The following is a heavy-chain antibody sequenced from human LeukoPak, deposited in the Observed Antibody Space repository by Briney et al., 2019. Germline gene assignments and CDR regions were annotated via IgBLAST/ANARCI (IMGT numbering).Heavy chain of an antibody. V-gene: IGHV3-30*04. Sequence: PGRSLRLSCAASGFTFSNYAMHWVRQAPGKGLEWVAVISYDGRNKYYADSVKGRFSISSDSSKSTLYLQMNSLRAEDTAIYYCASRGYGSGSYYTFDFWGQGTLVTVSS. CDR2: ISYDGRNK. D-gene: IGHD3-10*01. CDR1: GFTFSNYA. J-gene: IGHJ4*02. CDR3: ASRGYGSGSYYTFDF.